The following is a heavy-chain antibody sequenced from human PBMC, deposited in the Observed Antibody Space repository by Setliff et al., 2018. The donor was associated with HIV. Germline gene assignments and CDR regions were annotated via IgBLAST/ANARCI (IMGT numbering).Heavy chain of an antibody. CDR3: AAKPMIRGKPFDS. J-gene: IGHJ5*01. V-gene: IGHV4-34*01. Sequence: SETLSLTCAVYGRAFTGYFWTWIRHFPGKGLEWIGEINHSGSVNYNPPLKSRVNISVDMSKNQVSLKVTSVNVADTATYFCAAKPMIRGKPFDSWGQGTLVTVSS. CDR1: GRAFTGYF. D-gene: IGHD3-10*01. CDR2: INHSGSV.